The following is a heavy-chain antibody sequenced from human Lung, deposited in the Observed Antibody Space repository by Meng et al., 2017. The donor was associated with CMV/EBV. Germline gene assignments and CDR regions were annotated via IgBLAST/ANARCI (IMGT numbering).Heavy chain of an antibody. D-gene: IGHD1-14*01. CDR2: VVYSGTT. Sequence: GPGLAKPPGTLSLPGTGSGGSISSSSCYWAWHRRPQGEGLEWIGSVVYSGTTYYTSSLKSRVSISVDTSKNQFSLKLSSVTAADTAVYYCARHHHSPTFDYWGQGTLVTVSS. V-gene: IGHV4-39*01. CDR1: GGSISSSSCY. CDR3: ARHHHSPTFDY. J-gene: IGHJ4*02.